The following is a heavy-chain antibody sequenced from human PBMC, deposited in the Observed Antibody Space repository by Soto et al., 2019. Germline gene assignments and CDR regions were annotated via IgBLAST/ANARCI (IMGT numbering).Heavy chain of an antibody. CDR1: GFTFSSYG. CDR3: AKERPYYYDSSGYYYPYYFDY. J-gene: IGHJ4*02. V-gene: IGHV3-30*18. Sequence: LRLSCAASGFTFSSYGMHWVRQAPGKGLEWVAVISYDGSNKYYADSVKGRFTISRDNSKNTLYLQMNSLRAEDTAVYYCAKERPYYYDSSGYYYPYYFDYWGQGTLVTVSS. CDR2: ISYDGSNK. D-gene: IGHD3-22*01.